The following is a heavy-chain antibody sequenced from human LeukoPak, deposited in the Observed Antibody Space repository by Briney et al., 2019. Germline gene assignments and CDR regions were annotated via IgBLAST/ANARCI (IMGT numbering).Heavy chain of an antibody. CDR2: IYYSGST. J-gene: IGHJ3*02. Sequence: SETLSLTCTVSGGSISSSSYYWGWIRQPPGKGLEWIGSIYYSGSTYYNPSLKSRVTISVDTSKNQFSLTLSSVTAADTAVYYCARDKDGWEAFDIWGQGTMVTVSS. CDR1: GGSISSSSYY. CDR3: ARDKDGWEAFDI. V-gene: IGHV4-39*07. D-gene: IGHD1-26*01.